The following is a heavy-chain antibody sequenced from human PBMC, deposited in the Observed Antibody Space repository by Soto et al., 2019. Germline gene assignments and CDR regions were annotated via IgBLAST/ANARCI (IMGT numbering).Heavy chain of an antibody. Sequence: SXETLSLTCAVAGGSISSYYWSWIRQPPGKGLEWIEYIYYSGSTNYNPSLKSRVTISVDTSKNQFSLKLSSVTAADTAVYYCAGDTNVGAEDYFDYWGQGTLVTVSS. CDR3: AGDTNVGAEDYFDY. V-gene: IGHV4-59*01. CDR2: IYYSGST. CDR1: GGSISSYY. J-gene: IGHJ4*02. D-gene: IGHD1-26*01.